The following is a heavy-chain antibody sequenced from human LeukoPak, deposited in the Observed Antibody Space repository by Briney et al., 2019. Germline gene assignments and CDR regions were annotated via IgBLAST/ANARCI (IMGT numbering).Heavy chain of an antibody. CDR2: INPNSGGT. CDR3: ARGDMISFGGVYAFDI. Sequence: ASVKVSCKASGYTFTGYYMHWVRQAPGQGLEWMGWINPNSGGTNYAQKFQGRVTMTRDTSITTAYMELSRLRSEDTAVYNCARGDMISFGGVYAFDIWGQGTMVTVSS. D-gene: IGHD3-16*01. V-gene: IGHV1-2*02. J-gene: IGHJ3*02. CDR1: GYTFTGYY.